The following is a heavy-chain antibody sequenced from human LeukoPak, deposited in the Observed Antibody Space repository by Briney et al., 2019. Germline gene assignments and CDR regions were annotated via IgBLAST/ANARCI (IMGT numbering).Heavy chain of an antibody. CDR1: GFTFSSYA. CDR3: ARGSGGYPGHFDY. CDR2: ISYDGSNK. V-gene: IGHV3-30*04. D-gene: IGHD1-26*01. Sequence: PGGSLRLSCAASGFTFSSYATHWVRQPPGKGLEWVAVISYDGSNKYYADSVKGRFTISRDNAKNTLYLQMNSLSAEDTAVYYCARGSGGYPGHFDYWGQGTLVTVSS. J-gene: IGHJ4*02.